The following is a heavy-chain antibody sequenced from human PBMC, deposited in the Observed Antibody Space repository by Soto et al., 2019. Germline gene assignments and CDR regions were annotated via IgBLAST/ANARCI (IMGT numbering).Heavy chain of an antibody. V-gene: IGHV3-30*18. CDR2: TSFDGRNN. CDR1: GSIFRSYG. D-gene: IGHD3-22*01. Sequence: GGALRLCCAASGSIFRSYGMHWGRPAPGKGLEWVAVTSFDGRNNNYADSVRGRFTISRDNFKNTLYLQMNSLRAEDTAVYYCAKDTYYHDSSGFYVFDYWGQGTPVTVSS. J-gene: IGHJ4*02. CDR3: AKDTYYHDSSGFYVFDY.